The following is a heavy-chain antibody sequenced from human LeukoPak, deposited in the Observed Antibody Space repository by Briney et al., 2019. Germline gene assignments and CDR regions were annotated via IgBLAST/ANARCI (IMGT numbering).Heavy chain of an antibody. CDR2: IYHSGST. CDR1: GGSISSGSYY. Sequence: PSQTLSLTCTVSGGSISSGSYYWSWIRQPPGKGLEWIGYIYHSGSTYYNPSLKSRVTISVDRSKNQFSLKLSSVTAADTAVYYCARETATIVGATPDAFDIWGQGTMVTVSS. CDR3: ARETATIVGATPDAFDI. D-gene: IGHD1-26*01. J-gene: IGHJ3*02. V-gene: IGHV4-30-2*01.